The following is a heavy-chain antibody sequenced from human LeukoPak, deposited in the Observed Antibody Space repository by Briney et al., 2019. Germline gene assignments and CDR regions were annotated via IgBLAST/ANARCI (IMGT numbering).Heavy chain of an antibody. Sequence: PSETLSLTCAVYGGSFSGYYWSWIRQPPGKGLEWIGGINHSGSTNYNPSLKSRVTISVDTSKNQFSLKLSSVTAADTAVYYCAKDKRYCSSTSCPPLYYMDVWGKGTTVTVSS. CDR2: INHSGST. CDR3: AKDKRYCSSTSCPPLYYMDV. CDR1: GGSFSGYY. V-gene: IGHV4-34*01. J-gene: IGHJ6*03. D-gene: IGHD2-2*01.